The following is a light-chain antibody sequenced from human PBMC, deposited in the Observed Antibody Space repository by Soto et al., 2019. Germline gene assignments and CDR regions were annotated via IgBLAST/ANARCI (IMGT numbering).Light chain of an antibody. Sequence: DIQMTQSPSSLSASVGDRVIITCRAIHGISTHLNWYQQKPGKAPKLLIYAASSLQSGVPSRFSGSGSGTDFTLTISSLQPEDFATYYCQQSNTTPRTFGQGTKVEIK. J-gene: IGKJ1*01. CDR3: QQSNTTPRT. V-gene: IGKV1-39*01. CDR2: AAS. CDR1: HGISTH.